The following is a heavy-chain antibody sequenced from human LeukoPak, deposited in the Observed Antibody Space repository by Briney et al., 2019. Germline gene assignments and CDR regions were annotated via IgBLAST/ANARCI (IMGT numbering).Heavy chain of an antibody. D-gene: IGHD1-1*01. V-gene: IGHV1-2*06. CDR3: AREPTTTYYYMDV. CDR1: GYTFTGYY. J-gene: IGHJ6*03. CDR2: INPNSGGT. Sequence: ASVKVSCKASGYTFTGYYMHWGRQAPGQGLEWMGRINPNSGGTNYAQKFQGRVTMTRDTSISTAYMELSRLRSDDTAVYYCAREPTTTYYYMDVWGKGTTVTVSS.